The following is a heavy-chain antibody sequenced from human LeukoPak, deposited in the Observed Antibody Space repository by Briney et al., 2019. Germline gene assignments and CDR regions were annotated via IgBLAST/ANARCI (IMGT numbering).Heavy chain of an antibody. CDR3: ARVVGSGSYYYYYYMDV. D-gene: IGHD3-10*01. CDR2: TSAYNGNT. J-gene: IGHJ6*03. V-gene: IGHV1-18*01. Sequence: GASVKVSCKASGYTFTSYGISWVRQAPGQGLEWMGWTSAYNGNTNYAQKLQGRVTMTTDTSTSTAYMELRSLRSDDTAVYYCARVVGSGSYYYYYYMDVWGKGTTVTVSS. CDR1: GYTFTSYG.